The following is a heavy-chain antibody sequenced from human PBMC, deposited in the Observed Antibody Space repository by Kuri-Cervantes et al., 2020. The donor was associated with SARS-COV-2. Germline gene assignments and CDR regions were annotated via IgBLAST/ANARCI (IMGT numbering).Heavy chain of an antibody. V-gene: IGHV4-59*01. Sequence: SETLSLTCTVSGGSISSYYWSWIRQPPGKGLEWIGYIYYSGSTNYNPSLKSRVTMSVDTSKNQFSLKLSSVTAADTAVYYCTRDRYDQMDVWGKGTTVTVSS. D-gene: IGHD3-3*01. CDR1: GGSISSYY. CDR3: TRDRYDQMDV. J-gene: IGHJ6*04. CDR2: IYYSGST.